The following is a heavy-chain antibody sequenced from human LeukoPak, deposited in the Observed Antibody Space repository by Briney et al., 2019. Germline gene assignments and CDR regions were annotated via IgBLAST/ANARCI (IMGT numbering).Heavy chain of an antibody. Sequence: GASVKVSCKASGYTFTGYYMHWVRQAPGQGLEWMGRIIPIFGIANYAQKFQGRVTITADKSTSTAYMELSSLRSEDTAVYYCARDRRGYSYGSDYWGQGTLVTVSS. CDR1: GYTFTGYY. D-gene: IGHD5-18*01. V-gene: IGHV1-69*04. CDR2: IIPIFGIA. J-gene: IGHJ4*02. CDR3: ARDRRGYSYGSDY.